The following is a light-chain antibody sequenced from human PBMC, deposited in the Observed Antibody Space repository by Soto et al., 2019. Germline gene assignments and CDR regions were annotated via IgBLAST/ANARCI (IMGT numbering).Light chain of an antibody. CDR2: GAS. CDR3: QQYGSSPLT. V-gene: IGKV3-20*01. J-gene: IGKJ4*01. Sequence: EVGLTQSPYTLSLSTGERATLSCRASQNVYEYVAWYQQKPGQAPRLLIYGASARATGIPDRFSGSGSGTDFTLTISRLEPEDFAVYHCQQYGSSPLTFGGGTKVAIK. CDR1: QNVYEY.